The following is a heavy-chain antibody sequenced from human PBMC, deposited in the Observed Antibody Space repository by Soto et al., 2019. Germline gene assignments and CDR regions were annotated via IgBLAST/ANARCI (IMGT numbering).Heavy chain of an antibody. D-gene: IGHD2-21*02. Sequence: GGSLRLSCAASGLTFRNFGMHWVRQAPGKGLEWVAVISYDGTNKYYADSVKGRFTISRDNSKNTLYLQINSLRAEDTAVYYCAKAVPPFVVVTASDYWGQGTLVTSPQ. CDR1: GLTFRNFG. V-gene: IGHV3-30*18. CDR2: ISYDGTNK. CDR3: AKAVPPFVVVTASDY. J-gene: IGHJ4*02.